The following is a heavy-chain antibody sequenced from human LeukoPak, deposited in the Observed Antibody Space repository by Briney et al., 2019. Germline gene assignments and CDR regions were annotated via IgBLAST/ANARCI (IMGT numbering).Heavy chain of an antibody. Sequence: PSETLSLTCAVYGGSFSGYYWSWIRQPPGKGLEWIGEINHSGSTNYRPSLKSRVTISVDTSKNQFSLKLSSVTAADTAVYYCARMRYYYYMDVWGKGTTVTVSS. CDR3: ARMRYYYYMDV. CDR2: INHSGST. J-gene: IGHJ6*03. V-gene: IGHV4-34*01. CDR1: GGSFSGYY.